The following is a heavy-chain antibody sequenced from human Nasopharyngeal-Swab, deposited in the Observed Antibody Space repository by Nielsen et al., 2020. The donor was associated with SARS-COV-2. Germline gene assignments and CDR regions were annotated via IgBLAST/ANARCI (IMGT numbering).Heavy chain of an antibody. D-gene: IGHD6-19*01. CDR1: GFTFSSYA. J-gene: IGHJ4*02. CDR3: ANLPIAVAGLDY. CDR2: ISGSGGST. V-gene: IGHV3-23*01. Sequence: ESLKISCEVSGFTFSSYAMSWVRQAPGKGLEWVSAISGSGGSTYYADSVKGRFTISRDNSKNTLYLQMNSLRAEDTAVYYCANLPIAVAGLDYWGQGTLVTVSS.